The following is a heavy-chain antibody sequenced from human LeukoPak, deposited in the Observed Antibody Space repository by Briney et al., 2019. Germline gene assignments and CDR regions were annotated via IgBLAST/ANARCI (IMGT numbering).Heavy chain of an antibody. J-gene: IGHJ4*02. D-gene: IGHD3-10*01. Sequence: AGGSLRLSCAASEFSVGSNYMTWVRQAPGKGLEWVSLIYSGGSTYYADSVKGRFTISRDNSKNTLYLQMNSLRAEDTAVYYCAQGAMVRGARSSNYWGQGTLVTVSS. CDR2: IYSGGST. V-gene: IGHV3-66*01. CDR1: EFSVGSNY. CDR3: AQGAMVRGARSSNY.